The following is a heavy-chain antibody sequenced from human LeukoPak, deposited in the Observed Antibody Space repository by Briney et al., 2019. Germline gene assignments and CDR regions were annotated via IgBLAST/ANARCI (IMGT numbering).Heavy chain of an antibody. J-gene: IGHJ6*03. CDR3: ARDNFYMDV. V-gene: IGHV3-33*01. CDR2: IWYDATNT. Sequence: GGSLRLSCATSGFTFSSHGMHWVRQAPGKGLEWVAVIWYDATNTYYGDSVKGRFAISRDASKNTLYLQMNSLRAEDTAVYYCARDNFYMDVWGKGTMVTVSS. CDR1: GFTFSSHG.